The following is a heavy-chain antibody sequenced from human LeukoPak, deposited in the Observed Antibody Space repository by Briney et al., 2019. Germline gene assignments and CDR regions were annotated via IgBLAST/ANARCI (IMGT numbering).Heavy chain of an antibody. V-gene: IGHV3-30*02. CDR1: GFIFNTYG. CDR2: IQYDGSND. CDR3: AKDRLVGATDY. Sequence: GGSLRLSYAASGFIFNTYGMHWVRQAPGKGLEWVAFIQYDGSNDYYADSVKGRFTISRDNSKNTLYLQMNSLRAEDTAVYYCAKDRLVGATDYWGQGTLVTVSS. D-gene: IGHD1-26*01. J-gene: IGHJ4*02.